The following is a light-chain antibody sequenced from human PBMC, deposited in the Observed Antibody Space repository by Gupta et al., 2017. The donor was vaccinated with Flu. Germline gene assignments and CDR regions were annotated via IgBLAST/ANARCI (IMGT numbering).Light chain of an antibody. Sequence: QSALTQPASVSGSPGQSITISCTGTSNDVWSYNLVSWYQQHPGKVPKLMIYENKKRPSGVSNRFSGSKSGNTASLTISGLQAEDEADYYCCSYATASWVFGGGTKVTVL. CDR3: CSYATASWV. CDR2: ENK. V-gene: IGLV2-23*01. J-gene: IGLJ3*02. CDR1: SNDVWSYNL.